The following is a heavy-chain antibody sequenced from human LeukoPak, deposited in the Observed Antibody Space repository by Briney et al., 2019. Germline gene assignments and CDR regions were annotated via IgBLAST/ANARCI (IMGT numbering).Heavy chain of an antibody. CDR2: ITHSGDA. V-gene: IGHV4-59*08. CDR1: GGSISSYY. CDR3: ASQSYGSTVSY. Sequence: PSETLSLTCTVSGGSISSYYWSWIRQPPGKGLEWIRYITHSGDAGYNPSLKSRVTTSVDTSKNQFSLNLNSVTAADTAVYYCASQSYGSTVSYWGQGTLVTVSS. D-gene: IGHD6-13*01. J-gene: IGHJ4*02.